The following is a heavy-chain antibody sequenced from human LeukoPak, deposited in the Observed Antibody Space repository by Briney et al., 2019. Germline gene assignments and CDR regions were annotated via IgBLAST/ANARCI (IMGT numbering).Heavy chain of an antibody. Sequence: SQTLSLTCTVSGGSISSGSYYWSWLRQPAGKGLEWIGRIYTSGSTNYNPSLKSRVTISVDTSKNQFSLKLSSVTAADTAVYYCARAVIVVVPAAIGYYYYYMDVWGKGTTVTVSS. CDR2: IYTSGST. CDR3: ARAVIVVVPAAIGYYYYYMDV. CDR1: GGSISSGSYY. J-gene: IGHJ6*03. D-gene: IGHD2-2*02. V-gene: IGHV4-61*02.